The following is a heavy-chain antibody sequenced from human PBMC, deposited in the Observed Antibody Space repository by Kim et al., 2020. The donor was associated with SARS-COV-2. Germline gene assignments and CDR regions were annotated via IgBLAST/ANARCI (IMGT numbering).Heavy chain of an antibody. CDR3: ARGYYYDSSGYYYGFDY. CDR2: IYYSGST. D-gene: IGHD3-22*01. Sequence: SETLSLTCNVSGGSVSSGSYYWSWIRQPPGKGLEWIGYIYYSGSTNYNPSLKSRVTISVDTSKNQFSLELKSVTAADTAMYYCARGYYYDSSGYYYGFDYWGQGTLVTVSS. V-gene: IGHV4-61*01. CDR1: GGSVSSGSYY. J-gene: IGHJ4*02.